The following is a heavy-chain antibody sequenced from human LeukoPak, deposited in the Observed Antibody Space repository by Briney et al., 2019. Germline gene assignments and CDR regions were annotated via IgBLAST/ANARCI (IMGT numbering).Heavy chain of an antibody. CDR3: ARTLYYGDFADDAFDI. V-gene: IGHV4-34*01. J-gene: IGHJ3*02. Sequence: SETLSLTCAVYGGSFSGYYWSWIRQPPGKGLEWIAEINHSGSTNYNPSLKSRVTISVDTSKSQFSLKLSSVTAADTAMYYCARTLYYGDFADDAFDIWGQGTMVTVSS. CDR1: GGSFSGYY. D-gene: IGHD4-17*01. CDR2: INHSGST.